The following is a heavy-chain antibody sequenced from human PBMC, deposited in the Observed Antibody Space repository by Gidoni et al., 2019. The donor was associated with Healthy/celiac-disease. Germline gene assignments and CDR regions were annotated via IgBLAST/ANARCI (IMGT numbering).Heavy chain of an antibody. CDR3: ARATGDFWSALPDY. CDR2: INPSGGRT. V-gene: IGHV1-46*02. Sequence: QVQLVQSGAEVKKPGASVKGSCKASGYTFNSYYMHWVRQAPGQGLEWMGIINPSGGRTSYAQKFQGRVTMTRDTSTSTVYMELSSLRSEDTAVYYCARATGDFWSALPDYWGQGTLVTVSS. D-gene: IGHD3-3*01. J-gene: IGHJ4*02. CDR1: GYTFNSYY.